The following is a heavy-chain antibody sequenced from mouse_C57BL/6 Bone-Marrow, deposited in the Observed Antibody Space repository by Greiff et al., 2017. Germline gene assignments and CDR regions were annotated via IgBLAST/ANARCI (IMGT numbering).Heavy chain of an antibody. Sequence: DVKLVESGGGLVKPGGSLKLSCAASGFTFSSYTMSWVRQTPEKRLPWVAAISGGGGNTYSPDSVKGRFTISRDNDKNILYMQISSLRSEDTALYYCSRRVTTVLATKYFDVWGTGTTVTVSS. CDR2: ISGGGGNT. CDR1: GFTFSSYT. CDR3: SRRVTTVLATKYFDV. J-gene: IGHJ1*03. V-gene: IGHV5-9*01. D-gene: IGHD1-1*01.